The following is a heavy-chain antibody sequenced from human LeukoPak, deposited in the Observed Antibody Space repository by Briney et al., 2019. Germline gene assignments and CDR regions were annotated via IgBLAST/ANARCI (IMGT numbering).Heavy chain of an antibody. Sequence: GGSLRLSCAASGFIFSSYWMHWVRHAPGKGLAWVSRINTDGSSTSYADSVKGRFTISRDNAKNSLYLQMNSLRAEDTAVYYCARDKYSDWGQGTLVTVSS. CDR1: GFIFSSYW. CDR3: ARDKYSD. J-gene: IGHJ4*02. D-gene: IGHD2/OR15-2a*01. V-gene: IGHV3-74*01. CDR2: INTDGSST.